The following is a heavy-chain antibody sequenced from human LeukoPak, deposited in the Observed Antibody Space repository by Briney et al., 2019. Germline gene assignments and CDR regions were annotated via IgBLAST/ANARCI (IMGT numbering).Heavy chain of an antibody. Sequence: ASVKVSCKASGGTFSSYAISWVRQAPGQGLEWMGGIIPIFGTANHAQKFQGRVTITTDESTSTAYMELSSLRSEDTAVYYCASRDIVVVPADLRFDYWGQGTLVTVSP. CDR3: ASRDIVVVPADLRFDY. CDR1: GGTFSSYA. D-gene: IGHD2-2*01. CDR2: IIPIFGTA. J-gene: IGHJ4*02. V-gene: IGHV1-69*05.